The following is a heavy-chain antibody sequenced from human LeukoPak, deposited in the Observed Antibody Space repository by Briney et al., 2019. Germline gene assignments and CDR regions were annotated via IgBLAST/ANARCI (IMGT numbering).Heavy chain of an antibody. J-gene: IGHJ1*01. CDR2: INHSGST. CDR3: ARGRYSYGYEYFQH. V-gene: IGHV4-34*01. D-gene: IGHD5-18*01. Sequence: SETPSLTCAVYGGSFSGYYWSWIRQPPGKGLEWIGEINHSGSTNYNPSLKSRVTISVDTSKNQFSLKLSSVTAADTAVYYCARGRYSYGYEYFQHWGQGTLVTVSS. CDR1: GGSFSGYY.